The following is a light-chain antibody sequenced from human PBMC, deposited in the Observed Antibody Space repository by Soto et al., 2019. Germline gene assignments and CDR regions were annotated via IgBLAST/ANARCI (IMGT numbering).Light chain of an antibody. V-gene: IGKV1-12*01. CDR1: QYISNW. Sequence: DIQMTQSPSSVSASVGDRVTITCRASQYISNWLAWYQQKPGKAPKLLIYAASSLVNGVPSRFSGSGSGTNFTLTISRLQAEDLETYYCQQANSFPFGGGTKVEI. CDR3: QQANSFP. J-gene: IGKJ4*01. CDR2: AAS.